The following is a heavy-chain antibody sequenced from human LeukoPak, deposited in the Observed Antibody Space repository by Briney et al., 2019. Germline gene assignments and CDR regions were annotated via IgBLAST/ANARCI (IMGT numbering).Heavy chain of an antibody. V-gene: IGHV4-34*01. CDR2: INHSGST. CDR3: ARQEVLRYFDWLLSEADAFDI. CDR1: GGSFSGYY. D-gene: IGHD3-9*01. Sequence: SETLSLTCAVYGGSFSGYYWSWIRQPPGKGLEWIGEINHSGSTNYNPSLKSRVTISVDTSKNQFSLKLSSVTAADTAVYYCARQEVLRYFDWLLSEADAFDIWGQGTMVTVSS. J-gene: IGHJ3*02.